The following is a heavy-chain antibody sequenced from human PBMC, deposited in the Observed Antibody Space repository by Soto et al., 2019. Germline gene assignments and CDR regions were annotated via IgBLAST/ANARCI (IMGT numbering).Heavy chain of an antibody. CDR2: ISSSGTSA. Sequence: QVQLEESGGGLVKPGGSLRLSCAASGFTFSAVYMSWIRQAPNKGLEYISYISSSGTSANYADSVKGRFTISRDNAKNSLYLQINILRAEDTAVYYCARDRGAVTGQYFDYWGQGALVTVSS. CDR3: ARDRGAVTGQYFDY. V-gene: IGHV3-11*05. J-gene: IGHJ4*02. D-gene: IGHD6-19*01. CDR1: GFTFSAVY.